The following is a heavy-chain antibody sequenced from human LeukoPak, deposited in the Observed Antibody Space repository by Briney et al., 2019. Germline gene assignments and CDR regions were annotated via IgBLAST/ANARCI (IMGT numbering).Heavy chain of an antibody. CDR1: GFTDSSNY. V-gene: IGHV4-59*02. CDR2: IYYSGST. CDR3: ARWITVTIVGSYYFDY. J-gene: IGHJ4*02. D-gene: IGHD4-17*01. Sequence: GSLRLSCAASGFTDSSNYMSWVRQAPGKGREWIGYIYYSGSTNYNPSLKSRVTISVDTSRNQFSLKLSSVTAADTAVYYCARWITVTIVGSYYFDYWGQGTLVTVSS.